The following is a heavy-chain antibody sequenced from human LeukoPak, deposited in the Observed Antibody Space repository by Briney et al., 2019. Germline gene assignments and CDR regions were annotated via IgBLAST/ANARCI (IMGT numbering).Heavy chain of an antibody. J-gene: IGHJ4*02. CDR3: ARGEVVYEGPGSWNLDQ. D-gene: IGHD3-10*01. Sequence: ASVKVSCKASGYIFSDFYIHWVRQAPGQGLEWMAWINPNHGGTNFAQKFQGRVTVTRDTSISTAYMELTRLTSDDTAVYFCARGEVVYEGPGSWNLDQWGQGSLVTVSS. CDR2: INPNHGGT. V-gene: IGHV1-2*02. CDR1: GYIFSDFY.